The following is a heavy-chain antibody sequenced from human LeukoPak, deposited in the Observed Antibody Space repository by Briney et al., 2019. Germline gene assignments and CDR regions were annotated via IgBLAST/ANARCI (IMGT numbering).Heavy chain of an antibody. D-gene: IGHD2-15*01. CDR2: IWNDGHK. J-gene: IGHJ3*01. Sequence: GGSLRLSCAASGFTFSSYGMHWVRQAPGKGLEWVTFIWNDGHKLYADSVEGRFTISRDNSKNTLYLQMNSLRAEDTAVYYCAKEGGYCSGDSCPRSAFDVWGQGTMVIVSS. CDR3: AKEGGYCSGDSCPRSAFDV. CDR1: GFTFSSYG. V-gene: IGHV3-30*02.